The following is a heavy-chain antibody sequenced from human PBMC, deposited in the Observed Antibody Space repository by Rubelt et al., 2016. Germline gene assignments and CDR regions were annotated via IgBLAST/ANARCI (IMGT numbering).Heavy chain of an antibody. V-gene: IGHV2-70*11. CDR3: ARITDGGYYYSDF. D-gene: IGHD5-12*01. Sequence: QTLTLTCTFSGFSLSASRVCVNWIRQPPGKALEWLARIDWDDDKYYNTSLKPRLTISRDTSKDQVILTMTNMDPVDTATYYCARITDGGYYYSDFWGRGTLVTVSS. CDR2: IDWDDDK. CDR1: GFSLSASRVC. J-gene: IGHJ4*02.